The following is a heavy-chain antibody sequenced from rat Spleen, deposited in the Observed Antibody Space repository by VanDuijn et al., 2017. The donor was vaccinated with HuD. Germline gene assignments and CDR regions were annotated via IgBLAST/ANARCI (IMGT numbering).Heavy chain of an antibody. V-gene: IGHV5S14*01. D-gene: IGHD1-12*02. CDR1: GFTFSDYG. CDR2: ISTGGGNT. Sequence: EVQLVESGGGLVQPGRSLKLSCAASGFTFSDYGMAWVRQTPTKGLEGVASISTGGGNTYYRDSVKGRFTISRDNAKTTQYLQMDSLRSEDTATYYCATYYVGTYYYWYFDFWGPGTMVTVSS. J-gene: IGHJ1*01. CDR3: ATYYVGTYYYWYFDF.